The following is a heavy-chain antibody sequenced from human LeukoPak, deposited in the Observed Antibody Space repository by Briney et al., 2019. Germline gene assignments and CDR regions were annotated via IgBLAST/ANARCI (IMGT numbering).Heavy chain of an antibody. CDR1: GFTFSSYS. Sequence: GGSLRLTCAVSGFTFSSYSMNWVPQAPGKGLEWASSISSSSSYIYYAGSVKGRFTISRDNAKNSLYLQMNSLRAEDTALYYCAKDNSPLPVAAAGTHWGQGTLVTVSS. D-gene: IGHD6-13*01. V-gene: IGHV3-21*04. CDR2: ISSSSSYI. J-gene: IGHJ4*02. CDR3: AKDNSPLPVAAAGTH.